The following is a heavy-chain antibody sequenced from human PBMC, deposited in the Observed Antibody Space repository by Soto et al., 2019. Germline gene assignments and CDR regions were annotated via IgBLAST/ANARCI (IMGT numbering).Heavy chain of an antibody. CDR3: ARDSSSPMRGYYYYGMDV. CDR1: GGTFSSYA. Sequence: QVQLVQSGAEVKKPGSSVKVSCKASGGTFSSYAISWVRQAPGQGLEWMGGIIPIFGTANYAQKFQGRDTITAAETTSTAYMELSSLRSEDTAVYYCARDSSSPMRGYYYYGMDVWGQGTTVTVSS. CDR2: IIPIFGTA. J-gene: IGHJ6*02. V-gene: IGHV1-69*12. D-gene: IGHD6-6*01.